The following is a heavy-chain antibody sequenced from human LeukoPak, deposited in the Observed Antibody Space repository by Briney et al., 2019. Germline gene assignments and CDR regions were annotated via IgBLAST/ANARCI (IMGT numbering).Heavy chain of an antibody. J-gene: IGHJ5*02. CDR2: IYYSGST. V-gene: IGHV4-59*08. CDR1: GGSISSYY. CDR3: ARAPLGYCSGGSCYSFLGFDP. D-gene: IGHD2-15*01. Sequence: SETLSLTCTVSGGSISSYYWNWIRQPPGKGLEWIGYIYYSGSTNYNPSLKSRVTISVDTSKNQFSLKLSSVTAADTAVYYCARAPLGYCSGGSCYSFLGFDPWGQGTLVTVSS.